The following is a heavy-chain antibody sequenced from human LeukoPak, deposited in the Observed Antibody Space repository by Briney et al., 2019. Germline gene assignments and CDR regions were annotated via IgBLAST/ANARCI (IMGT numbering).Heavy chain of an antibody. D-gene: IGHD6-13*01. Sequence: SETLSLTCTVSGGSISSHYWSWIRQPPGKGLGWIGYIYYSGSTNYNPSLKSRVTISVDTSKNQFSLKLSSVTAADTAVYYCARQSSSWYEINWFDPWGQGTLVTVSS. V-gene: IGHV4-59*08. J-gene: IGHJ5*02. CDR1: GGSISSHY. CDR3: ARQSSSWYEINWFDP. CDR2: IYYSGST.